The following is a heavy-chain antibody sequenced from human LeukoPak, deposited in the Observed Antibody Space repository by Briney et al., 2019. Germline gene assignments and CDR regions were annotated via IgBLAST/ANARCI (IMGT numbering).Heavy chain of an antibody. CDR1: GFTFSSYA. Sequence: GGSLRLSCAASGFTFSSYAMNWVRQAPGKGLEWVSAISGSGGSTHYADSVKGRFTISRDNSKYTLYLQMNSLRAEDTAVYYCAKDRAASGTFYFDYWGQGTLVTVSS. V-gene: IGHV3-23*01. J-gene: IGHJ4*02. CDR3: AKDRAASGTFYFDY. D-gene: IGHD6-13*01. CDR2: ISGSGGST.